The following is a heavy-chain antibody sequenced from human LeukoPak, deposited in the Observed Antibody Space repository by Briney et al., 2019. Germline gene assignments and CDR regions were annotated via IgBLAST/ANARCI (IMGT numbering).Heavy chain of an antibody. V-gene: IGHV1-69*13. CDR2: IIPIFGTA. CDR1: GGTFSSYA. Sequence: SVTVSCKAAGGTFSSYAISWVRPAPGQGLEWMGGIIPIFGTANYAQKFQGRGTITAYESTSTAYMELSSLRSEDTAVYYCARTAKITVPAAKVDAFDIWGQGTMVTVSS. CDR3: ARTAKITVPAAKVDAFDI. D-gene: IGHD2-2*01. J-gene: IGHJ3*02.